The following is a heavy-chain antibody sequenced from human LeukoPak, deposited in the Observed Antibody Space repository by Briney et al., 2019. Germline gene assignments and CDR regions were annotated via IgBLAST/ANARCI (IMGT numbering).Heavy chain of an antibody. V-gene: IGHV4-30-4*01. CDR2: IYYSGRN. D-gene: IGHD5-24*01. Sequence: SEIMFFTCTFACSSISSGDYYWSWIREPPGKGLEWIGYIYYSGRNYYNSYVKRRVTISVDTSKNQCSLKLSSVTAAHTAVYYCARCRDGYTFDYWGQGTLVTVSS. CDR3: ARCRDGYTFDY. J-gene: IGHJ4*02. CDR1: CSSISSGDYY.